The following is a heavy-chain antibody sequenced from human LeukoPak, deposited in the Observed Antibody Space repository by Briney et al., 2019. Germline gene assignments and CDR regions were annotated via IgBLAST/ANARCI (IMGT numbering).Heavy chain of an antibody. Sequence: QTGGSLRLSCAASGFTFSSYVMHWVRQAPGKGLEWVAIISYDGSNEYYADSVKGRFTISRDNSKNTLYLQMNSLRAEDTAVYYCARGDDYYDSSGYYTIDYWGQGTLVTVSS. CDR1: GFTFSSYV. J-gene: IGHJ4*02. CDR2: ISYDGSNE. V-gene: IGHV3-30*04. CDR3: ARGDDYYDSSGYYTIDY. D-gene: IGHD3-22*01.